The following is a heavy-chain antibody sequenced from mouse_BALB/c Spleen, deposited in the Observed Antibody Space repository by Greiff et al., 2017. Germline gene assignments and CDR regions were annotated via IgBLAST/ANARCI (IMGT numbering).Heavy chain of an antibody. Sequence: EVQLQQSGPELVKPGASVKMSCKASGYTFTSYVMHWVKQKPGQGLEWIGYINPYNDGTKYNEKFKGKATLTSDKSSSTAYMELSSLTSEDSAVYYCAREGFTTVDYFDYWGQGTTLTVSS. J-gene: IGHJ2*01. D-gene: IGHD1-1*01. CDR3: AREGFTTVDYFDY. CDR1: GYTFTSYV. CDR2: INPYNDGT. V-gene: IGHV1-14*01.